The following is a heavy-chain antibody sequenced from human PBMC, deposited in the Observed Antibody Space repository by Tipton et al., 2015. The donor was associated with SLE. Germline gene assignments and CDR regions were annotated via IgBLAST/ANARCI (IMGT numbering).Heavy chain of an antibody. J-gene: IGHJ4*02. CDR1: GGSISSGGYY. CDR3: ARGLVAAI. D-gene: IGHD2-15*01. CDR2: INHSGST. Sequence: TLSLTCTVSGGSISSGGYYWSWIRQPPGKGLEWIGEINHSGSTNYNQSLKSRVTISVDTSKNQFSLKLSSVTAADTAVYYCARGLVAAIWGQGSLVTVSS. V-gene: IGHV4-39*07.